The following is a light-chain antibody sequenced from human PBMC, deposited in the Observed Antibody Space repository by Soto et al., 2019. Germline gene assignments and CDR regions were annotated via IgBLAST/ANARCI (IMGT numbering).Light chain of an antibody. V-gene: IGLV2-14*01. CDR2: DVS. CDR1: SSDVGGYNY. Sequence: QSVLTQPASVSGSPGQSITISCTGTSSDVGGYNYVSWYQQHPGKAPKFMIYDVSNRPSGVSNRFSGSKSGNTASLTISGLQAEDEADYYCSSYTSSSTLVFGTG. CDR3: SSYTSSSTLV. J-gene: IGLJ1*01.